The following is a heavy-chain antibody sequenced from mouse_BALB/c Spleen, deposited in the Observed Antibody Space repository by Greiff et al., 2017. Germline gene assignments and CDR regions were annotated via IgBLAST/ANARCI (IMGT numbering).Heavy chain of an antibody. CDR1: GFTFSSYT. Sequence: EVQGVESGGGLVKPGGSLKLSCAASGFTFSSYTMSWVRQTPEKRLEWVATISSCCSYTYYPDSVKGRFTISRDNAKNTLYLQMSSLKSEDTAMYYCTRDDRGYAMDYWGQGTTVTVSS. CDR3: TRDDRGYAMDY. V-gene: IGHV5-6-4*01. J-gene: IGHJ4*01. CDR2: ISSCCSYT.